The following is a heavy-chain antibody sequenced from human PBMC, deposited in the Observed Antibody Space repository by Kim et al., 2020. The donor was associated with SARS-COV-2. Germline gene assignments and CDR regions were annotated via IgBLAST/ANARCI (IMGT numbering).Heavy chain of an antibody. Sequence: GGSLRLSCAGSGFTFADYAMHWVRQPPGKGLEWVSLISGDGGYTYYADSVKGRFTVSRDNSKNSLYLQLNSLGTEDTAIYYCAKRGIAVTGTDFYSYKDVWREVPTVTVSS. CDR1: GFTFADYA. J-gene: IGHJ6*03. CDR2: ISGDGGYT. D-gene: IGHD2-21*02. V-gene: IGHV3-43*02. CDR3: AKRGIAVTGTDFYSYKDV.